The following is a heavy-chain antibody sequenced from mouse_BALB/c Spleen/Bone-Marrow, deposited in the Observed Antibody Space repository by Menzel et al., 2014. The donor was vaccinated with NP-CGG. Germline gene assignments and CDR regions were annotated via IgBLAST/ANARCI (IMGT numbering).Heavy chain of an antibody. D-gene: IGHD1-2*01. J-gene: IGHJ2*01. CDR2: INPNNGGT. CDR1: GYTFTSHY. CDR3: TRLSLLRGYFDY. V-gene: IGHV1S81*02. Sequence: VQLQQSGAELAKPGTSVELSCKASGYTFTSHYIYWVKQRPGQGLKWIGEINPNNGGTNFNEKFKSKATLTVDKSSSTAYMQLSSLTSEDSAVYYCTRLSLLRGYFDYWGQGTTLTVSS.